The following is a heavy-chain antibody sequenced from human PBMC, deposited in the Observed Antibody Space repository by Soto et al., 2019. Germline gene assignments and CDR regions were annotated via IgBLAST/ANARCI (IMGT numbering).Heavy chain of an antibody. CDR3: AAADEGWKLALDV. J-gene: IGHJ6*02. CDR2: IVVGSGNT. V-gene: IGHV1-58*01. Sequence: SVKVSCKASEFTFTSSTVQWVRQARGQRLEWIGWIVVGSGNTNYAQKFQERVTITRDMSTSTAYMELSSLRSEDTAVYYCAAADEGWKLALDVWGQGTTVTVS. CDR1: EFTFTSST. D-gene: IGHD3-3*02.